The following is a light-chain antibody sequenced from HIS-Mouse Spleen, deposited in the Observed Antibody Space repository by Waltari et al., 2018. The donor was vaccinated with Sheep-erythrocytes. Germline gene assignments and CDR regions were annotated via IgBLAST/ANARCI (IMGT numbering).Light chain of an antibody. CDR1: SRDVGCYNR. J-gene: IGLJ3*02. V-gene: IGLV2-23*03. Sequence: QSARTQPASVSGSPGQSITISCPGTSRDVGCYNRVSWYPQHPGKAPKLMIYEGSKRPSGVSNRFSGSKSGNTASLTISGLQAEDEADYYCCSYAGSSTFVFGGGTKLTVL. CDR2: EGS. CDR3: CSYAGSSTFV.